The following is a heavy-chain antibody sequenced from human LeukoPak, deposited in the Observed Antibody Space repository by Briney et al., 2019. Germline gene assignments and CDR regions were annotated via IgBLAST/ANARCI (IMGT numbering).Heavy chain of an antibody. CDR3: ARAVYLLSGSGSYFDY. Sequence: GGSLRLSCAASGFTFSDYYMSWIRQAPGKGLEGVSHISRGVSTIYSPASVKARFTISRDNAKSSLYLQMNSLRAEDTAVYYCARAVYLLSGSGSYFDYWGQGTLVTVSS. D-gene: IGHD3-10*01. J-gene: IGHJ4*02. CDR2: ISRGVSTI. CDR1: GFTFSDYY. V-gene: IGHV3-11*01.